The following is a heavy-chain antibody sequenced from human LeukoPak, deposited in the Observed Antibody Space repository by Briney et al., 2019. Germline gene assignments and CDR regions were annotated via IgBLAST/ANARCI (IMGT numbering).Heavy chain of an antibody. CDR1: GFTFSDCY. V-gene: IGHV3-11*01. J-gene: IGHJ4*02. CDR3: ASGVYYDSSGNFDY. CDR2: ISSSGSTI. D-gene: IGHD3-22*01. Sequence: SGGSLRLSCAASGFTFSDCYMSWIRQAPGKGLEWVSYISSSGSTIYYADSVKGRFTISRDNAKNSLYLQMNSLRAEDTAVYYCASGVYYDSSGNFDYWGQGTLVTVSS.